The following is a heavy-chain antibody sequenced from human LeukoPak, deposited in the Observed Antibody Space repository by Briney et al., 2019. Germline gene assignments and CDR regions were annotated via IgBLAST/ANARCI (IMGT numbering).Heavy chain of an antibody. J-gene: IGHJ4*02. D-gene: IGHD6-13*01. CDR3: ATPPLYSSSYPN. CDR1: GFTFSSYD. Sequence: GGSLRLSCAASGFTFSSYDMHWVRQAPGKGLEWVAFIRYDGSNKYYADSVKGRFTISRDNSKNTLYLQMNSLRAEDTAVYYCATPPLYSSSYPNWGQGTLVTVSS. CDR2: IRYDGSNK. V-gene: IGHV3-30*02.